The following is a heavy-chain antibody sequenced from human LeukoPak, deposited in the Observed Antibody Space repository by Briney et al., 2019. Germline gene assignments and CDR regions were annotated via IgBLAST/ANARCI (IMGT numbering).Heavy chain of an antibody. CDR3: ARALTSPYCGGDCYPDYFDY. V-gene: IGHV4-30-2*01. D-gene: IGHD2-21*02. CDR2: IYHSGRT. Sequence: PSETLSLTCAVSGGSISSGGYSWSWIRQPPGKGLEWIGYIYHSGRTYYNPSLKSRVTISVDRSKNQFSLKLSSVTAADTAVYYCARALTSPYCGGDCYPDYFDYWGQGTLVTVSS. CDR1: GGSISSGGYS. J-gene: IGHJ4*02.